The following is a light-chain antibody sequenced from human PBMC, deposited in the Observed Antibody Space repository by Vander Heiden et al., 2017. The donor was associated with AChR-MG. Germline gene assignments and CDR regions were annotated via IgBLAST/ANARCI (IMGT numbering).Light chain of an antibody. CDR3: SSYTSSSTRDVI. Sequence: QSALTQPASVSGSPGQSITIPCTGSSSDVGGYNYVSWYQQHPGKAPKLMIYDVSKRPSGVSNRFSASKSGNTASLTISGLQAEDEAYYFCSSYTSSSTRDVIFGGGTKLTVL. CDR1: SSDVGGYNY. J-gene: IGLJ2*01. V-gene: IGLV2-14*03. CDR2: DVS.